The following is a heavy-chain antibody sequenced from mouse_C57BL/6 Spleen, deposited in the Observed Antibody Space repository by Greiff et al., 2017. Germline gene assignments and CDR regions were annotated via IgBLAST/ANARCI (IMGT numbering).Heavy chain of an antibody. J-gene: IGHJ3*01. Sequence: QVQLQQPGAELVRPGSSVKLSCKASGYTFTSYWMDWVKQRPGPGLAWIGNIYPSDSETHYNQKFKDKATLTVGTSSTPASTQLSSLTSDGSAVYDCAREDSNYPWFAYWGQGTLVTVSA. CDR2: IYPSDSET. V-gene: IGHV1-61*01. CDR3: AREDSNYPWFAY. CDR1: GYTFTSYW. D-gene: IGHD2-5*01.